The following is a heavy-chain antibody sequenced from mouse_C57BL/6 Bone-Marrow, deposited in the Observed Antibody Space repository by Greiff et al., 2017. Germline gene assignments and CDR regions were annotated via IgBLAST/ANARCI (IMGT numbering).Heavy chain of an antibody. V-gene: IGHV1-81*01. CDR3: ARSGYYGSPFAY. CDR2: IYPRSGNT. Sequence: VQLQESGAELARPGASVKLSCKASGYTFTSYGLSWVKQRTGQGLEWIGEIYPRSGNTYYNEKFKGKATLTADKSSSTAYMELRSLTSEDSAVYFFARSGYYGSPFAYWGQGTLVTVSA. D-gene: IGHD1-1*01. CDR1: GYTFTSYG. J-gene: IGHJ3*01.